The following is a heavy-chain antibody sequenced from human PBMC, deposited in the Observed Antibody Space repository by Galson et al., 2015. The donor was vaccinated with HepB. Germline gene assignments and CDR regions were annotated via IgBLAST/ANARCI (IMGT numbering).Heavy chain of an antibody. J-gene: IGHJ6*02. V-gene: IGHV3-23*01. D-gene: IGHD6-13*01. Sequence: SLRLSCAASGFTFSSYAMSWVRQAPGKGLEWVSAISGSGGSTYYADSVKGRFTISRDNSKNTLYLQMNSLRAEDTAVYYCAKASGPSSSWYLGAEYYYYGMDVWGQGTTVTVSS. CDR3: AKASGPSSSWYLGAEYYYYGMDV. CDR1: GFTFSSYA. CDR2: ISGSGGST.